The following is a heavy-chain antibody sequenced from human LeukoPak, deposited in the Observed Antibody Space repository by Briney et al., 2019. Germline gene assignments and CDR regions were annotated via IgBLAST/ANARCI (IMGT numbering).Heavy chain of an antibody. J-gene: IGHJ3*02. Sequence: GGSLRLSCAASGITFSSYWMNWVRQAPGKGLEWVANIKQDGSEKYYVDSVKGRFTISRDNAKNSLYLQMSSLRAEDTALYYCARDRIDQWLTFDIRGQGTMVTVSS. V-gene: IGHV3-7*03. CDR3: ARDRIDQWLTFDI. CDR1: GITFSSYW. D-gene: IGHD3-22*01. CDR2: IKQDGSEK.